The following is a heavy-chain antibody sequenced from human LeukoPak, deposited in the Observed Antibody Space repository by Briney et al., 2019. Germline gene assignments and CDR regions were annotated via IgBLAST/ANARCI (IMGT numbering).Heavy chain of an antibody. CDR2: FDPEDGET. J-gene: IGHJ3*02. Sequence: GASVKVSCKVSGYTLTELSMHWVRQAPGKGLEWMGGFDPEDGETIYAQKFQGRVTMAEATSTDTAYMELSSLRSEDTAVYYCATAGRLVVAAHFGAFDIWGQGTMVTVSS. CDR3: ATAGRLVVAAHFGAFDI. CDR1: GYTLTELS. D-gene: IGHD2-15*01. V-gene: IGHV1-24*01.